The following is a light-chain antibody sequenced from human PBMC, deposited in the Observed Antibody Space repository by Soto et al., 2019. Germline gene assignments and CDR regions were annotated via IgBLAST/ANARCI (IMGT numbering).Light chain of an antibody. V-gene: IGLV2-14*01. J-gene: IGLJ2*01. CDR1: GNDVGAYDY. CDR2: AVS. CDR3: ASYVRGNTVL. Sequence: QSALTQPASVSGSPGQSITISCTGTGNDVGAYDYVCWYQQHPGKVPKLLIYAVSNRPSGISSRFSGPKSGNTAYLTISGLRAEDEGDYYCASYVRGNTVLFGGGTKVTVL.